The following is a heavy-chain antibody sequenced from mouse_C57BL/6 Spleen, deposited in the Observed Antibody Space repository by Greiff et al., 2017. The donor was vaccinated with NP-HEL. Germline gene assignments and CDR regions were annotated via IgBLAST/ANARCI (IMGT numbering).Heavy chain of an antibody. CDR2: IDPSDSYT. V-gene: IGHV1-59*01. CDR1: GYTFTSYW. J-gene: IGHJ4*01. Sequence: QVQLKQPGAELVRPGTSVKLSCKASGYTFTSYWMHWVKQRPGQGLEWIGVIDPSDSYTNYNQKFKGKATLTVHTSSSTAYMQLSSLTSEDSAVYYCARGPPTGYAMDYWGQGTSVTVSS. CDR3: ARGPPTGYAMDY. D-gene: IGHD1-1*01.